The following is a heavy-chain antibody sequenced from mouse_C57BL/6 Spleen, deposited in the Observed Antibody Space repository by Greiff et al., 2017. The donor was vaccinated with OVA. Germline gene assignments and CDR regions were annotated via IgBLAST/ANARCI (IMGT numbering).Heavy chain of an antibody. CDR3: ALYGYDYYAMDY. CDR1: GYTFTSYG. CDR2: IYPRSGNT. J-gene: IGHJ4*01. D-gene: IGHD2-2*01. V-gene: IGHV1-81*01. Sequence: QVQLQQSGAELARPGASVKLSCKASGYTFTSYGISWVKQRTGQGLEWIGEIYPRSGNTYYNEKFKGKATMTADKSSCTAYMELRSLTSEDSAVYFCALYGYDYYAMDYWGQGTSVTVSS.